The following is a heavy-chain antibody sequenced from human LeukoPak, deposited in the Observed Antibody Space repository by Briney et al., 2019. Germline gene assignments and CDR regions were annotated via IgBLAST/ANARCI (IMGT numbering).Heavy chain of an antibody. V-gene: IGHV3-30-3*01. CDR1: GFTFSSYA. CDR2: ISYDGSNK. D-gene: IGHD1-26*01. CDR3: ARLGGSFSDY. Sequence: GGSLRLSCAASGFTFSSYAMHWVRQAPGKGLEWVAVISYDGSNKYYADSVKGRFTISRDNSKNTLYLQMNSLRADDTAVYYCARLGGSFSDYWGQGILVTVSS. J-gene: IGHJ4*02.